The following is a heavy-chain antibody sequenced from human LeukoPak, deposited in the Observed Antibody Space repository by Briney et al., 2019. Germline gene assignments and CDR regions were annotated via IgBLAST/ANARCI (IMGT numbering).Heavy chain of an antibody. Sequence: PGGSLRLSCAASGFAISTYWMHWVRQAPGKGPVWVSRINSDGSIINYADSVKGRFTISRDITKNTLHLQLDSLRAEDTAVYHCTRSSGYCYDYWGQGTLVTVSS. D-gene: IGHD3-22*01. CDR2: INSDGSII. CDR1: GFAISTYW. CDR3: TRSSGYCYDY. V-gene: IGHV3-74*01. J-gene: IGHJ4*02.